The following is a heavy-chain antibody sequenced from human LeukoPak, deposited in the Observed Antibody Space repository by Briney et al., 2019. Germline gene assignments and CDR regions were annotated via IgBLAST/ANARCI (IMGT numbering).Heavy chain of an antibody. CDR3: AKDFNYGSGA. CDR1: GFTFDDYA. Sequence: GGSLRLSCAASGFTFDDYAMHWVRQAPGKGLEWVSGISWNSGSIGYADSVKGRFTISRDNAKNSLYLQMNSLRAEDTALYYCAKDFNYGSGAWGQGTLVTVSS. V-gene: IGHV3-9*01. J-gene: IGHJ4*02. D-gene: IGHD3-10*01. CDR2: ISWNSGSI.